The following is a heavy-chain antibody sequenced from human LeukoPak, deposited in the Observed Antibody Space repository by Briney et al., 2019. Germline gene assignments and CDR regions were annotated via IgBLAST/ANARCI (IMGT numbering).Heavy chain of an antibody. J-gene: IGHJ3*02. D-gene: IGHD6-19*01. V-gene: IGHV3-23*01. CDR3: AKDSLRSGWYCCDAFDI. CDR1: GFTFSSYA. CDR2: ISGSGGST. Sequence: GGSLRLSCAASGFTFSSYAMSWVRQAPGKGLEWVSAISGSGGSTYYADSVKGRFTISRDNSKNTLYLQMNSLRAEDTAVYYCAKDSLRSGWYCCDAFDIWGQGTMVTVSS.